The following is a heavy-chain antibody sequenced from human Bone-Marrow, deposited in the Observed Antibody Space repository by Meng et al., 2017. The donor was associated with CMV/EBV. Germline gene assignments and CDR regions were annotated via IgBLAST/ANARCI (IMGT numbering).Heavy chain of an antibody. V-gene: IGHV1-2*02. CDR3: ARDYDFWSGYYSGYYGMDV. CDR1: GYTFTGYY. Sequence: ASVKVSCKASGYTFTGYYMHWVRQAPGQGLEWMGWINPNSGGTNYAQKFQGRVTMTRDTSISTAYMELSRLRSDDTAVYYCARDYDFWSGYYSGYYGMDVWGQGTTVTV. D-gene: IGHD3-3*01. J-gene: IGHJ6*02. CDR2: INPNSGGT.